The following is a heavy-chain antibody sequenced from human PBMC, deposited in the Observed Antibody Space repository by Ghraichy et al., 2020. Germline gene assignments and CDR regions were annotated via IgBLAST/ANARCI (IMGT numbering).Heavy chain of an antibody. Sequence: GGSLRLSCAASVFTFSSYWMHWVRQAPGKGLVWVSRINSDGSSTSYADSVKGRFTISRDNAKNTLYLQMNSLRAEDTAVYYCARDPRVTMVRGEPFDYWGQGTLVTVSS. CDR2: INSDGSST. J-gene: IGHJ4*02. V-gene: IGHV3-74*01. CDR3: ARDPRVTMVRGEPFDY. CDR1: VFTFSSYW. D-gene: IGHD3-10*01.